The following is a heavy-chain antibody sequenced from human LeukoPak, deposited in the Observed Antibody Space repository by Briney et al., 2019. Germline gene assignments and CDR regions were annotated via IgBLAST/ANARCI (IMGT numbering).Heavy chain of an antibody. Sequence: GESLKISCKASGYTFTNYWIGWVRQMPGKGLECMGIIYPGDSDTRYSPSFEGQVTISADKSISTAYLQWSGLKASDTAMYYCARLQIGGAYYFDYWGQGTLVTVSS. D-gene: IGHD3-16*01. V-gene: IGHV5-51*01. CDR1: GYTFTNYW. CDR3: ARLQIGGAYYFDY. J-gene: IGHJ4*02. CDR2: IYPGDSDT.